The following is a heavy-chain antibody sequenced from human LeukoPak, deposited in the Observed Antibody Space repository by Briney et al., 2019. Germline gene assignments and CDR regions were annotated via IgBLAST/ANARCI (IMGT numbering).Heavy chain of an antibody. D-gene: IGHD3-22*01. J-gene: IGHJ4*02. V-gene: IGHV1-69-2*01. CDR2: VDPEDGET. CDR3: ATAMYYCDSSGYYSSYFDY. CDR1: GYTFTDYY. Sequence: ASVKVSCKVSGYTFTDYYMHWVQQAPGKGLEWMGLVDPEDGETIYAEKFQGRVTITADTSTDTAYMELSSLRSEDTAVYYCATAMYYCDSSGYYSSYFDYWGQGALVTVSS.